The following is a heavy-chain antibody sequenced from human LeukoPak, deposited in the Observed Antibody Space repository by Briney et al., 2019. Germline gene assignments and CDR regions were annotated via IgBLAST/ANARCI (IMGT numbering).Heavy chain of an antibody. Sequence: PGGSLRLSCAASGFTFSSYAMSWVRQAPGKGLEWVSAISGSGGSTYYADSVKGRFTISRDNSKNTLYLQMNSLRAEDTAVYYCAKDFNMRYYYDSSGYPSPDYWGQGTLVTVSS. CDR1: GFTFSSYA. CDR2: ISGSGGST. V-gene: IGHV3-23*01. J-gene: IGHJ4*02. D-gene: IGHD3-22*01. CDR3: AKDFNMRYYYDSSGYPSPDY.